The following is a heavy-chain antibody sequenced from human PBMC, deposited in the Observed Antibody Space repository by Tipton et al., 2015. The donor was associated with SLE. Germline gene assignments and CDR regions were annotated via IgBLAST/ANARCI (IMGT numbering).Heavy chain of an antibody. CDR1: GGSFSDYY. CDR2: INHSGST. CDR3: ARGYCSGGSCLPFDY. J-gene: IGHJ4*02. V-gene: IGHV4-34*01. Sequence: TLSLTCAVYGGSFSDYYWSWIRQPPGKGLEWIGEINHSGSTNYNPSLKSRVTISVDTSKNQFSLKLSSVTAADTAVYYCARGYCSGGSCLPFDYWGQGTLVTVSS. D-gene: IGHD2-15*01.